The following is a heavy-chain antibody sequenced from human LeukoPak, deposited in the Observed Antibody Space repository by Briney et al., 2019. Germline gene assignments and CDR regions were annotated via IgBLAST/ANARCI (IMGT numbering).Heavy chain of an antibody. CDR1: GFTFSSYA. Sequence: PGGSLRLSCAASGFTFSSYAMSWVRQAPGKGLEWVSAIRGSGGSTYYADSVKGRFTISRDNSKNTLYLQMNSLRAEDTAVYYCAKEAHLSFYDSSGYYYGYWGQGTLVTVSS. V-gene: IGHV3-23*01. J-gene: IGHJ4*02. CDR2: IRGSGGST. CDR3: AKEAHLSFYDSSGYYYGY. D-gene: IGHD3-22*01.